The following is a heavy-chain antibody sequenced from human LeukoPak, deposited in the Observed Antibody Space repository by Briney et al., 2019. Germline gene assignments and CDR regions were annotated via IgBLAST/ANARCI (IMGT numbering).Heavy chain of an antibody. D-gene: IGHD2-2*01. CDR2: TYYRSTWYS. J-gene: IGHJ5*02. Sequence: SQTLSLTCAISGDSVSSNSVTWNWIRQSPSRGLEWLGRTYYRSTWYSDYAVSVRGRITVNPDTSKNQFSLHLNSVTPEDTAVYYCARRLTQYDCFDPWGQGILVTVSS. CDR1: GDSVSSNSVT. CDR3: ARRLTQYDCFDP. V-gene: IGHV6-1*01.